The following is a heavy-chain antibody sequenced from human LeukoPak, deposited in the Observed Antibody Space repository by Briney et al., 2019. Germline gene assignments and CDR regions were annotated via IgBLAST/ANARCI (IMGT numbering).Heavy chain of an antibody. CDR1: GYTFTGYY. Sequence: ASVKVSCKASGYTFTGYYMHWVRQAPGQGLGWMGWINPNSGGTNYAQKFQGRVTMTRDTSISTAYMELSRLRSDDTAVYYCARDICSSTSCHIDYWGQGTLVTVSS. CDR3: ARDICSSTSCHIDY. V-gene: IGHV1-2*02. D-gene: IGHD2-2*01. J-gene: IGHJ4*02. CDR2: INPNSGGT.